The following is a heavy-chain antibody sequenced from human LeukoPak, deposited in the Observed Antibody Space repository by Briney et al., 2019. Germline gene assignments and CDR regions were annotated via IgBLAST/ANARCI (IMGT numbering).Heavy chain of an antibody. D-gene: IGHD6-6*01. Sequence: SETLSLTCTVSGGSISSYYWSWIRQPAGKGLEWIGRIYTSGSTNYNPSLKSRVTMSVDTSKNQFSLKLSSVTAADTAVYYCARGGDSSSSGCYYYYYMDVWGKGTTVTVSS. CDR2: IYTSGST. V-gene: IGHV4-4*07. CDR1: GGSISSYY. J-gene: IGHJ6*03. CDR3: ARGGDSSSSGCYYYYYMDV.